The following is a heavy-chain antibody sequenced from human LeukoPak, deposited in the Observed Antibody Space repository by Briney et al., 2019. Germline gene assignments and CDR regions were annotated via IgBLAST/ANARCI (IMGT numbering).Heavy chain of an antibody. CDR3: ARVLNGRGSGSPVVPESYYYYYYGMDV. CDR1: GGSISSSSYY. Sequence: PSETLSLTCTVSGGSISSSSYYWGWIRQPPGKGLEWIGSIYYSGSTYYNPSLKSRVTISVDTSKNQFSLKLSSVTAADTAVYYCARVLNGRGSGSPVVPESYYYYYYGMDVWGQGTTVTVSS. J-gene: IGHJ6*02. D-gene: IGHD3-10*01. V-gene: IGHV4-39*07. CDR2: IYYSGST.